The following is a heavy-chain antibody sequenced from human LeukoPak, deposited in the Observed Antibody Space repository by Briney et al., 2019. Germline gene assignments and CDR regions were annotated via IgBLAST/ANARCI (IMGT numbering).Heavy chain of an antibody. CDR2: IYADGST. J-gene: IGHJ5*02. CDR1: GFTVSSNY. Sequence: GGSLRLSCAASGFTVSSNYMSWVRQAPGKGLEWVSVIYADGSTYYADSVKGRFTISRDNSKNTLYLQMNSLRAEDTAVYYCARSGADWFDHWGQGTLVSVSS. V-gene: IGHV3-53*01. CDR3: ARSGADWFDH. D-gene: IGHD3-10*01.